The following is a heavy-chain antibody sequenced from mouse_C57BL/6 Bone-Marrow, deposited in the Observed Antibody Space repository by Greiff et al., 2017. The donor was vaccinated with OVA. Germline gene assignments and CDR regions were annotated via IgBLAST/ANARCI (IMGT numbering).Heavy chain of an antibody. J-gene: IGHJ3*01. CDR1: GISITTGNYR. D-gene: IGHD1-1*01. CDR3: ARDNGSSYLAWFAY. Sequence: EVHLVESGPGLVKPSQTVFLTCTVTGISITTGNYRWSWIRQFPGNKLEWIGYIYYSGTITYNPSLTSRTTITRDTPKNQFFLEMNSLTAEDTATYYCARDNGSSYLAWFAYWGQGTLVTVSA. CDR2: IYYSGTI. V-gene: IGHV3-5*01.